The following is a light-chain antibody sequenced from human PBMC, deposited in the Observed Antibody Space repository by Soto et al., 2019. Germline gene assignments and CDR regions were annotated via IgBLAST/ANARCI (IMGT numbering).Light chain of an antibody. Sequence: DIELTQSPSTLSASVGDRVTITCRATQSISTSLAWYQQKPGKAPRLLIYKASGLESGVLSRFSGSGSGTGFTITISSLQPDDFATYYCQQYNSYSPLTFGGGTKVDI. CDR3: QQYNSYSPLT. CDR2: KAS. J-gene: IGKJ4*01. V-gene: IGKV1-5*03. CDR1: QSISTS.